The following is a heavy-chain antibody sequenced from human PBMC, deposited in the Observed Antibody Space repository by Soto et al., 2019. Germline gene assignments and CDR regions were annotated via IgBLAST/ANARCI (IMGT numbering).Heavy chain of an antibody. CDR3: ARTQGGYGAFEY. J-gene: IGHJ4*02. CDR2: ISYDGSNK. V-gene: IGHV3-30*04. D-gene: IGHD4-17*01. CDR1: GFTFSSYA. Sequence: GGSLRLSCAASGFTFSSYAMHWVRQAPGKGLEWVAVISYDGSNKYYADSVKGRFTISRDNSKNTLYLQMNSLRAEDMAVYYCARTQGGYGAFEYWGQGTLVTVSS.